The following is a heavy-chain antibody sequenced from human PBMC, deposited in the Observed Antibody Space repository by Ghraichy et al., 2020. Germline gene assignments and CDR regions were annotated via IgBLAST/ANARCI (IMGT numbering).Heavy chain of an antibody. Sequence: GESLNISCAASGLTFSNYWMSWVRQAPGKGLEWVANIKQDGSEKYYVDSVKGRFTISRDNTNNSLYLQMNSLRAEDTAVYHCARVGDYALKDWGQGTLVTVSS. D-gene: IGHD4-17*01. CDR3: ARVGDYALKD. V-gene: IGHV3-7*01. J-gene: IGHJ4*02. CDR1: GLTFSNYW. CDR2: IKQDGSEK.